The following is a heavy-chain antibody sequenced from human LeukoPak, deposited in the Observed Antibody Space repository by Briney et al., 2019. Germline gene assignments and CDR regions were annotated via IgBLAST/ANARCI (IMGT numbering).Heavy chain of an antibody. CDR3: AREWGDSSGYALGY. D-gene: IGHD3-22*01. V-gene: IGHV1-8*01. J-gene: IGHJ4*02. Sequence: ASVKVSCKASEYTFTSYDINWVRQATGQGLEWMGWMNPNSGNTGYAQKFQGRVTMTRNTSISTAYMELSSLRSEDTAVYYCAREWGDSSGYALGYWGQGTLVTVSS. CDR1: EYTFTSYD. CDR2: MNPNSGNT.